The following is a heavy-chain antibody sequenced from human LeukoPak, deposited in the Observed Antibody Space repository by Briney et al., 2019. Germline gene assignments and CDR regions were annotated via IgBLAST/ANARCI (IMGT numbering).Heavy chain of an antibody. J-gene: IGHJ4*02. CDR2: ITHSGGGT. Sequence: PGGSLRLSCAASGFTFSSYSMNWVRQAPGKGLEWVSTITHSGGGTFYADSVKGRFTISRDISENTLYLQMNSLRVEDTAVYYRTKAWAAAGIFDSWGLGTLVTVSS. D-gene: IGHD6-13*01. CDR3: TKAWAAAGIFDS. CDR1: GFTFSSYS. V-gene: IGHV3-23*01.